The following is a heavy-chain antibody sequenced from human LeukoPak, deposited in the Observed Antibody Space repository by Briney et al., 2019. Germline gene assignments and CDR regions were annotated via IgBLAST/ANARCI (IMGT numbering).Heavy chain of an antibody. Sequence: PGGSLRLSCAASGFTFSSYAMSWVRQAPGKGLEWVSAISGSGGSTYYADSVKGRFTISRDNSKNTLYLQMNSLRAEDTAVYYCAKDRVVPAAIYYYYGMDVWGQGTTVTVSS. CDR3: AKDRVVPAAIYYYYGMDV. CDR2: ISGSGGST. D-gene: IGHD2-2*01. CDR1: GFTFSSYA. J-gene: IGHJ6*02. V-gene: IGHV3-23*01.